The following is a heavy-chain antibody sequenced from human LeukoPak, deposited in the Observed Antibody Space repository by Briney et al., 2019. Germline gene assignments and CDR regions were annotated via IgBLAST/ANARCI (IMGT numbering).Heavy chain of an antibody. D-gene: IGHD5-24*01. CDR3: ARGRRDGYNFGY. V-gene: IGHV3-23*01. CDR1: GFTFSSYA. Sequence: PEGSLRLSCGASGFTFSSYAMSWVRQAPGKGLEWVSAINGGGGSTYYADSVKGRFTISRDNSKNTLYLQMNSLRAEDTAVYYCARGRRDGYNFGYWGQGTLVTVSS. J-gene: IGHJ4*02. CDR2: INGGGGST.